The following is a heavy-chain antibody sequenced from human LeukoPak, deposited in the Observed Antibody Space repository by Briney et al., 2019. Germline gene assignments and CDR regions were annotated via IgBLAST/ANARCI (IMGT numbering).Heavy chain of an antibody. CDR1: GFTFSSYA. Sequence: GGSLRLSCAASGFTFSSYAMSWVRQAPGKGLEWVSTINVSGGSTYYADSVKGRFTISRDNSKNTLYLQTNSLRAEDMAIYYCAKYGRSGYSSGMDVWGQGTTVTVSS. J-gene: IGHJ6*02. D-gene: IGHD2-15*01. V-gene: IGHV3-23*01. CDR2: INVSGGST. CDR3: AKYGRSGYSSGMDV.